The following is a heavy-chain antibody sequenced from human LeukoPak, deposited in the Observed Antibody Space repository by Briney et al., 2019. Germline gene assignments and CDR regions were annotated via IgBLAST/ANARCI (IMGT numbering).Heavy chain of an antibody. CDR3: AKDQGLDYDSSGPSYGMDV. CDR2: ISGIGGST. CDR1: GFTFSSYA. D-gene: IGHD3-22*01. V-gene: IGHV3-23*01. Sequence: GGSLRLSCAASGFTFSSYAMSWVRQAPGKGLEWVSAISGIGGSTYYADSVKGRFTISRDNSKNTLYLQMNSLRAEDTAVYYCAKDQGLDYDSSGPSYGMDVWGQGTTVTVSS. J-gene: IGHJ6*02.